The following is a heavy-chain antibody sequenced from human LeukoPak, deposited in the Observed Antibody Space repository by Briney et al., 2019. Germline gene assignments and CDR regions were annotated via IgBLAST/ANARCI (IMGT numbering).Heavy chain of an antibody. D-gene: IGHD3-3*01. Sequence: GGSLRLSCVGSGFSFKHYAFNWVRQAPGKGLEWVSALSGDGGTTYYTNSVRGRLTVSRDNFKNTVYLQMNSLRAEDTGMYYCASERNDDFWSGFFSFDNWGQETLVTVSS. CDR1: GFSFKHYA. CDR3: ASERNDDFWSGFFSFDN. CDR2: LSGDGGTT. V-gene: IGHV3-23*01. J-gene: IGHJ4*02.